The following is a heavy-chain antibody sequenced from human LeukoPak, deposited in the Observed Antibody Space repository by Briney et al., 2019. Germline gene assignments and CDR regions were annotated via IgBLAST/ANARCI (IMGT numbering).Heavy chain of an antibody. J-gene: IGHJ4*02. CDR3: ARAGYGGYGDY. Sequence: GGSLRLSCAASGFTFISYSMNWVRQAPGKGLEWVSSISSSSSYIYYADSVKGRFTISRDNAKNSLYLQMNSVRAEDTAVYYCARAGYGGYGDYWGQGTLVTVSS. CDR1: GFTFISYS. D-gene: IGHD5-12*01. CDR2: ISSSSSYI. V-gene: IGHV3-21*01.